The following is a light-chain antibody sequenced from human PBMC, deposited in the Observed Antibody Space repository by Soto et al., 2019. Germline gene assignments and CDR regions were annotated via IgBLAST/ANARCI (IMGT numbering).Light chain of an antibody. J-gene: IGLJ2*01. CDR3: SSYTSTSTPVV. CDR2: EGS. CDR1: SSDVGGYNY. V-gene: IGLV2-14*01. Sequence: QSALTQPASVSGSPGQSITISCTGTSSDVGGYNYVSWYQQHPGKAPKLMIFEGSKRPSGVSNRFSGSKSGNTASLTISGLQAEDEADYYCSSYTSTSTPVVFGGGIKLTVL.